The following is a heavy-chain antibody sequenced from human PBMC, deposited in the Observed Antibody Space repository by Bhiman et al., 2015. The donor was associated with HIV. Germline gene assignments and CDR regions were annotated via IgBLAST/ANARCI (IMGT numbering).Heavy chain of an antibody. J-gene: IGHJ4*02. V-gene: IGHV3-7*01. Sequence: EVQLVESGGGLVQPGGSLRLSCAVSGFTFRSYWMGWVRQAPGKGLEWVANINPDGSDEYYVDSVRGRFTISRDNAKNSLYLQMNSLGVEDTAVYYCARSSAGSGWYCDYWGQGTLVTVSS. CDR2: INPDGSDE. D-gene: IGHD6-19*01. CDR1: GFTFRSYW. CDR3: ARSSAGSGWYCDY.